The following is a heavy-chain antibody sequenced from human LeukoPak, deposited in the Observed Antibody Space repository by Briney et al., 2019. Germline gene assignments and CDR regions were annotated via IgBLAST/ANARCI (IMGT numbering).Heavy chain of an antibody. Sequence: GGSLRLSCAASGFTFSSYAMHWVRQAPGKGLEWVAVISYDGSNKYYADSVKGRFSISRDNAQKTLHLQMNSLRAEDSAVYYCARDQTVAGPSTFDSWGQGTLVTVSS. J-gene: IGHJ4*02. D-gene: IGHD6-19*01. CDR2: ISYDGSNK. CDR3: ARDQTVAGPSTFDS. V-gene: IGHV3-30-3*01. CDR1: GFTFSSYA.